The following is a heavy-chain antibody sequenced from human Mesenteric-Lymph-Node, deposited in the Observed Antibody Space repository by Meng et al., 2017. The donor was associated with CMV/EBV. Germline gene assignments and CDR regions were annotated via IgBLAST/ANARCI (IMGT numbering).Heavy chain of an antibody. CDR2: IDHSGST. V-gene: IGHV4-34*01. J-gene: IGHJ6*02. Sequence: SETLSLTCAVSGGSFSGFYWGWVRQPPRKGLEWIGEIDHSGSTNYNPSLESRVSISVDRSKNHFSLKLISVNAADTAVYYCARIRRGRIISTGLSYYHGMDVWGQGTTVTVSS. CDR3: ARIRRGRIISTGLSYYHGMDV. D-gene: IGHD2-2*01. CDR1: GGSFSGFY.